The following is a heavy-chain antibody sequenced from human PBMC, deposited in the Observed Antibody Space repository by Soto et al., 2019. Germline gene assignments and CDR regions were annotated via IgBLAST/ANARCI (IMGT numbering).Heavy chain of an antibody. V-gene: IGHV1-3*01. CDR2: INAGNGNT. D-gene: IGHD3-10*01. J-gene: IGHJ6*03. CDR1: GYTFTSYY. CDR3: ARDPSRITMVRGVKDYYYMDV. Sequence: ASVKVSCKASGYTFTSYYMHWVRQAPGQRLEWMGWINAGNGNTKYSQKFQGRVTITRDTSASTAYMELSSLRSEDTAVYYCARDPSRITMVRGVKDYYYMDVWGKGTTVTVSS.